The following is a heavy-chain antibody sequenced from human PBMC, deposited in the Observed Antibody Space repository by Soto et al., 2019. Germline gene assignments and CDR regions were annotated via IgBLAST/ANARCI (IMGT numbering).Heavy chain of an antibody. V-gene: IGHV1-8*01. J-gene: IGHJ4*02. Sequence: QVQLVQSGAEVKKPGASVKVSCKASGYTFTTYDINWVRQATGQGLEWMGWMNPYNSNTGYAQRFQGRFTLTWDTSISTAYMELSSLTSEDTAIYYCARGGDFDFWGQGTLVSVSS. CDR1: GYTFTTYD. CDR3: ARGGDFDF. CDR2: MNPYNSNT. D-gene: IGHD7-27*01.